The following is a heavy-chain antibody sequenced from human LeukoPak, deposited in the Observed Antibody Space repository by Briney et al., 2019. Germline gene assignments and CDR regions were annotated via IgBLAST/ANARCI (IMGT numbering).Heavy chain of an antibody. CDR2: ISSSVNYI. D-gene: IGHD3-22*01. CDR3: ARDRDSSGYSAFGI. J-gene: IGHJ3*02. CDR1: GFTFSSYS. V-gene: IGHV3-21*01. Sequence: PGGSLRLSCAASGFTFSSYSMNWVRQAPGKGLEWVSSISSSVNYIYYADSVKGRFTISRDNAKNSLYLQMNSLRAEDTAVYYCARDRDSSGYSAFGIWGQGTVVTVSS.